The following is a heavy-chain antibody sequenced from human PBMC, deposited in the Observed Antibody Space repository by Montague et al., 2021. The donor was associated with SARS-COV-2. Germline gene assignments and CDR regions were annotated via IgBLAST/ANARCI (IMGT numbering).Heavy chain of an antibody. CDR1: GFIFSNFA. Sequence: SLRLSCAASGFIFSNFAFHWVRQAPGKGLEWVAVISYDGSNKYYADSVKGRFTISRDNSKNTLYLQMNSLRAEDTAVYYCARPYSGSYLGWFDPWGQGTLVTVSS. CDR2: ISYDGSNK. J-gene: IGHJ5*02. D-gene: IGHD1-26*01. CDR3: ARPYSGSYLGWFDP. V-gene: IGHV3-30*04.